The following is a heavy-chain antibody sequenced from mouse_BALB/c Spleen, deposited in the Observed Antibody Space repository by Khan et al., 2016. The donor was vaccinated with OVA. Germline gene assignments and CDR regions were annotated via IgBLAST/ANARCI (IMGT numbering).Heavy chain of an antibody. CDR3: ARRGYDYGGGALFAY. D-gene: IGHD2-4*01. CDR2: IWSAGST. V-gene: IGHV2-2*02. CDR1: GFSLNNYS. Sequence: VQLVESGPGLVQPSQSLSITCTVSGFSLNNYSVHWVRQSPGKGLEWLGVIWSAGSTDYTAAFISRMTISKDNSRNQIFFRMNSLQPNDTAIYYCARRGYDYGGGALFAYWGQETLVTVSA. J-gene: IGHJ3*01.